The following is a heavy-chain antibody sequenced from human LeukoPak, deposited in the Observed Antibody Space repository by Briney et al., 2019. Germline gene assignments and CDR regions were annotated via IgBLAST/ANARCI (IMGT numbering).Heavy chain of an antibody. D-gene: IGHD6-6*01. J-gene: IGHJ4*02. V-gene: IGHV3-30*02. Sequence: GGSLRLSCAASGFTFSSYGMHWVRQAPGKGLEWVAVIWYDGSNKYYADSVKGRFTISRDNSKNTLYLQMNSLRAEDTAVYYCAKDLEDSSSPIDYWGQGTLVTVSS. CDR1: GFTFSSYG. CDR2: IWYDGSNK. CDR3: AKDLEDSSSPIDY.